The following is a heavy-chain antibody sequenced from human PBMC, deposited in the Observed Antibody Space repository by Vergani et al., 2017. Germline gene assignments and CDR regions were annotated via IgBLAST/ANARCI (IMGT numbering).Heavy chain of an antibody. J-gene: IGHJ5*02. D-gene: IGHD2-21*01. Sequence: QVHLQESGPGVVKPSDTLSLTCTVPGGPMSDFYWTWIRQPAGRGLEWIGRIYPNGNGNYNESLRSRLTMSVDTSRSQFSLSLSSVTAADTAVYYCARGNCGVNCPKYNWLAPWGRGILVTVSS. CDR1: GGPMSDFY. V-gene: IGHV4-4*07. CDR2: IYPNGNG. CDR3: ARGNCGVNCPKYNWLAP.